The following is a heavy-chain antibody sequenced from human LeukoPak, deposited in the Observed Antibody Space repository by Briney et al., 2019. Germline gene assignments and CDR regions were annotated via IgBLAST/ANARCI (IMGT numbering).Heavy chain of an antibody. CDR2: IYSCGTT. D-gene: IGHD5-18*01. J-gene: IGHJ4*02. Sequence: GGSLRLSCAASGFILSRIYMNWVRQPPGEGLGWVSIIYSCGTTYYAESVKGRLTISRDDSKNTLFLQMNNLRAEDTAVYYRARGGEDSQLWFEPKQYYFDCWGQGTLVTVSP. CDR3: ARGGEDSQLWFEPKQYYFDC. V-gene: IGHV3-53*01. CDR1: GFILSRIY.